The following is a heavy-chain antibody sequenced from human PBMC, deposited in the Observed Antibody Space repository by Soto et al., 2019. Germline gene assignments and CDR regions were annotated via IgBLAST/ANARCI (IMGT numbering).Heavy chain of an antibody. V-gene: IGHV3-23*01. CDR1: GFTFSSYA. CDR2: ISGSGGST. J-gene: IGHJ4*02. CDR3: AKDSGEYSSSSLFDY. Sequence: EVQLLESGGGLVQPGGSLRLSCAASGFTFSSYAMSWVRQAPGKGLEWVSAISGSGGSTYYADSVKGRFTISRDNSKNTLYLQMNSLRAEDTAVYYCAKDSGEYSSSSLFDYWGQGTLVTVFS. D-gene: IGHD6-6*01.